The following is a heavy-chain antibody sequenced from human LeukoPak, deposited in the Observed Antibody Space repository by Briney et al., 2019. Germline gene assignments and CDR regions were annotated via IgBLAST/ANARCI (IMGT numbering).Heavy chain of an antibody. CDR2: IRYDGSNK. Sequence: GGSLRLSCAASGFTFSSYGMHWVRQAPGKGLEWVAFIRYDGSNKYYADSVKGRFTISRDNAKNSLYLQMNSLRAEDTAVYYCARGDYFDSSGYYSWGQGTLVTVSP. J-gene: IGHJ4*02. CDR3: ARGDYFDSSGYYS. CDR1: GFTFSSYG. D-gene: IGHD3-22*01. V-gene: IGHV3-30*02.